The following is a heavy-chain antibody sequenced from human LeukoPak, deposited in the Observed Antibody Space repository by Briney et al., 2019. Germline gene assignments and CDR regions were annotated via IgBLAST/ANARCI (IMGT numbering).Heavy chain of an antibody. CDR3: AKGRGSSGWFDY. CDR1: GFTFDDYA. J-gene: IGHJ4*02. CDR2: ISWNSGSI. Sequence: PGGSLRLSCAASGFTFDDYAMHWVRQAPGKGLEWVSGISWNSGSIGYADSVKGRFTISRDNAKNSPYLQMNSLRAEDTALYYCAKGRGSSGWFDYWGQGTLVTVSS. V-gene: IGHV3-9*01. D-gene: IGHD6-19*01.